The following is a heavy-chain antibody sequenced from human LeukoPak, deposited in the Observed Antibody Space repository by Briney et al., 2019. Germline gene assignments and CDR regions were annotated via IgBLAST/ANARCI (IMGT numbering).Heavy chain of an antibody. V-gene: IGHV4-31*03. J-gene: IGHJ5*02. CDR2: IYYSGST. CDR3: ARDPAAGTNWFDP. D-gene: IGHD1/OR15-1a*01. CDR1: GGSISSGGYY. Sequence: SQTLSLTCTVSGGSISSGGYYWSWIRQHPGKGLAWIGYIYYSGSTYYNPSLKSRVTISVDTSKNQFSLKLSSVTAADTAVYYCARDPAAGTNWFDPWGQGTLVTVSS.